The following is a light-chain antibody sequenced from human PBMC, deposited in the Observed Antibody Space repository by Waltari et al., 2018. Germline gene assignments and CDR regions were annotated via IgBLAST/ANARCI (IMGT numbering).Light chain of an antibody. CDR3: QQSYSTPRG. J-gene: IGKJ1*01. Sequence: DIQMTQSPSSLSASVGDRVIITCRASQSITNYLNWYQQKPEKAPKLLIYAASSLQSGVPSRFSGGGSGTDFTLTISSLQPEDFATYYCQQSYSTPRGFGQGTKVEIK. CDR1: QSITNY. CDR2: AAS. V-gene: IGKV1-39*01.